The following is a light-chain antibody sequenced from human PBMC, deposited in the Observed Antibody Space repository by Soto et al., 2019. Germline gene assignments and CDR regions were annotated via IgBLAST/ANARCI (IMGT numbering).Light chain of an antibody. CDR1: QSISTH. CDR3: QHLNTYPIT. Sequence: DIQMTQSPSSLSASVGDRVTITCRASQSISTHLNWYQKKPGKAPKRLIYAASSLQTGVPSRFSGSGSGTDFTLTISSLQPEDFATYYCQHLNTYPITFGPGTRLEIK. V-gene: IGKV1-17*01. J-gene: IGKJ5*01. CDR2: AAS.